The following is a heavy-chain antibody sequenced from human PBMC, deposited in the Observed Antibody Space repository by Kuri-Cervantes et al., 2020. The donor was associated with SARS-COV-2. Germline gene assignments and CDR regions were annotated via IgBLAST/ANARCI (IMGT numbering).Heavy chain of an antibody. CDR3: AKDHFGLAASPGQVAFDY. CDR1: GFTFSSYG. CDR2: IRYDGSNK. V-gene: IGHV3-30*02. Sequence: GGSLRLSCAASGFTFSSYGMHWVRQAPGKGLEWVAFIRYDGSNKYYADSVKGRFTTSRDNSKNTLYLQMNSLRAEDTAVYYCAKDHFGLAASPGQVAFDYWGQGTLVTVSS. J-gene: IGHJ4*02. D-gene: IGHD6-13*01.